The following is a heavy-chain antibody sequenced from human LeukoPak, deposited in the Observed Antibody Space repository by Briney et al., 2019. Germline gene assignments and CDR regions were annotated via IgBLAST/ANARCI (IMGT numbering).Heavy chain of an antibody. D-gene: IGHD3-22*01. Sequence: GGSLRLSCAASGFTFSSYGMHWVRQAPTKRLDWVAVIWYDGSNKYYADSVKGRFTISRDNSKNTLYLQMNSLRADDTAVYYCARPSGMYYYDSSGYPDYWGQGTLVTVSS. V-gene: IGHV3-33*01. CDR3: ARPSGMYYYDSSGYPDY. CDR2: IWYDGSNK. CDR1: GFTFSSYG. J-gene: IGHJ4*02.